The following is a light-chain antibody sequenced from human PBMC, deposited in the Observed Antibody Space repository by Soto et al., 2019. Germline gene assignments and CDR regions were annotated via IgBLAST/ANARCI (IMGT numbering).Light chain of an antibody. CDR2: GAS. V-gene: IGKV3-20*01. CDR1: QSVSSSY. Sequence: EIVLTQSPGTLSLSPGERATLSCRASQSVSSSYLAGYQQKPGQAPRLLIYGASSRATGIPDRFSGSGSGTDIPLTISRMEPEDFAVYYCQQYGRSRTFGQGTKLEIK. J-gene: IGKJ2*01. CDR3: QQYGRSRT.